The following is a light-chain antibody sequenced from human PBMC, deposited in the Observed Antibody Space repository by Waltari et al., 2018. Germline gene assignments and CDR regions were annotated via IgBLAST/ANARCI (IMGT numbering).Light chain of an antibody. CDR2: RVS. J-gene: IGKJ1*01. CDR1: QSLVASDGNTS. CDR3: MQGSHWPWT. Sequence: DVVLTQSPLSLPVTLGQPASISRRSSQSLVASDGNTSFNRFQQRPGQSPRRLVYRVSKRDSGVPDRFSGSGSGTDFTLRISRVEAEDVGVYYCMQGSHWPWTFGQGTKVEIK. V-gene: IGKV2-30*01.